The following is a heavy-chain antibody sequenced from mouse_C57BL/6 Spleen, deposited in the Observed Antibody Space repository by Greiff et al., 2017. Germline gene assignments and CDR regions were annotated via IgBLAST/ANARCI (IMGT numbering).Heavy chain of an antibody. V-gene: IGHV1-69*01. J-gene: IGHJ3*01. CDR2: IDPSDSYT. CDR1: GYTFTSYW. Sequence: QVQLKQPGAELVMPGASVKLSCKASGYTFTSYWMHWVNQRPGQGLEWIGEIDPSDSYTNYNQKFKGKSTLTVDKSSSTAYMQLSSLTSDDSAVYYCARGVFAYWGQGTLVTVSA. CDR3: ARGVFAY.